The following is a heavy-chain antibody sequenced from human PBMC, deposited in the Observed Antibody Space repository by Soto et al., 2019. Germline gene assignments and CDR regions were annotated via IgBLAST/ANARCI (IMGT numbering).Heavy chain of an antibody. CDR2: ISSSSSYI. J-gene: IGHJ4*02. D-gene: IGHD4-17*01. V-gene: IGHV3-21*01. CDR1: GFTFSSYS. CDR3: ARGTVTTSGGGFDY. Sequence: GGSLRLSCAASGFTFSSYSMNWVRQAPGKGLEWVSSISSSSSYIYYADSVKGRFTISRDNAKTSLYLQMNSLRAEDTAVYYCARGTVTTSGGGFDYWGQGTLVTVSS.